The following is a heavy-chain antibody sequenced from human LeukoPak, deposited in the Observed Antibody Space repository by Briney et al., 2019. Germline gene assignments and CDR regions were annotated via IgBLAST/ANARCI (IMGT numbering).Heavy chain of an antibody. V-gene: IGHV4-4*07. Sequence: PSETLSLTCTVSGGSISSYYWSWIRQPAGKGLEWIGRIYTSGSTNYNPSLKSRVTMSVDTSKNQFSLKLSSVTAADTAVYYCAREPLGYCSSTSCYKEDWFDPWGQGTLVTVFS. CDR1: GGSISSYY. J-gene: IGHJ5*02. CDR2: IYTSGST. D-gene: IGHD2-2*02. CDR3: AREPLGYCSSTSCYKEDWFDP.